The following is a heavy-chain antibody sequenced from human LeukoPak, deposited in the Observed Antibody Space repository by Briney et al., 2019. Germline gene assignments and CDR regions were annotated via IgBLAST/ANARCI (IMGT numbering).Heavy chain of an antibody. V-gene: IGHV4-59*01. Sequence: SETLSLTCTVPGGSISSYYWSWIRQPPGKGLEWIGYIYYSGSTNYNPSLKSRVTISVDTSKNQFSLKLSSVTAADTAVYYCARWEGKYDFFDYWGQGTLVTVSS. D-gene: IGHD3-3*01. CDR1: GGSISSYY. J-gene: IGHJ4*02. CDR2: IYYSGST. CDR3: ARWEGKYDFFDY.